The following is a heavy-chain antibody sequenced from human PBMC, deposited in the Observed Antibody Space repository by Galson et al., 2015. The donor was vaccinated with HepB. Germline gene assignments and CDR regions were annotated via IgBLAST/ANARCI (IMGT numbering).Heavy chain of an antibody. CDR3: AKEGEAVGGSYGYYYYYYGMDV. J-gene: IGHJ6*02. Sequence: SLRLSSAASGVTFSSYGMHWVRQAPGKGLEGVAVISYDGSNKYYADSVKGRFTISRDNSKNTLYLQMNSLRAEDTAVYYCAKEGEAVGGSYGYYYYYYGMDVWGQGTTVTVSS. CDR1: GVTFSSYG. V-gene: IGHV3-30*18. D-gene: IGHD1-26*01. CDR2: ISYDGSNK.